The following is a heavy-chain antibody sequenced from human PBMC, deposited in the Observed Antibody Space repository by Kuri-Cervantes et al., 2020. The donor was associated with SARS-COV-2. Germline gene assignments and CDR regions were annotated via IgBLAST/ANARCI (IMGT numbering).Heavy chain of an antibody. CDR1: GISLSTSGVG. Sequence: SGPTLVKPTQTLTLTCTFSGISLSTSGVGVGWIRQPPGKALEWLALIYWDDDKRYSPSLKSRLTITKDTSKNQVVLTMTNMDPVDTATYYCAHIAPGYCSGGSCYSSDYWGQGTLVTVSS. CDR3: AHIAPGYCSGGSCYSSDY. J-gene: IGHJ4*02. D-gene: IGHD2-15*01. V-gene: IGHV2-5*02. CDR2: IYWDDDK.